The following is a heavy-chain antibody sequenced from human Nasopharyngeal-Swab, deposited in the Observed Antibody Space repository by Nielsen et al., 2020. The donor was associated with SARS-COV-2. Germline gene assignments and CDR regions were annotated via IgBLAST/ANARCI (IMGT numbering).Heavy chain of an antibody. D-gene: IGHD6-6*01. CDR3: ARGVIEGRPGPGYMDV. V-gene: IGHV4-34*01. CDR2: INHSGSA. Sequence: ESLKISCAASGFVFSGSAIHWVRQASGRGLEWVGGINHSGSANYHPSLKSRVTISVDMSKNQFSLKVTSVTAADTAVYYCARGVIEGRPGPGYMDVWGKGTTVTVSS. J-gene: IGHJ6*03. CDR1: GFVFSGSA.